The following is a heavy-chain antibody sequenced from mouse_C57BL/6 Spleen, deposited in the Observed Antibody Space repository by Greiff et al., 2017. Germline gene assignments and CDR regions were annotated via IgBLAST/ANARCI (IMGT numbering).Heavy chain of an antibody. CDR2: IRSKSNNYAT. CDR1: GFSFNTYA. V-gene: IGHV10-1*01. D-gene: IGHD2-5*01. CDR3: VRPYSNYWYFDV. Sequence: DVQLVESGGGLVQPKGSLKLSCAASGFSFNTYAMNWVRQAPGKGLEWVARIRSKSNNYATYYADSVKDRFTISRDDSESMLYLQMNNLKTEDTAMYYCVRPYSNYWYFDVWGTGTTVTVSS. J-gene: IGHJ1*03.